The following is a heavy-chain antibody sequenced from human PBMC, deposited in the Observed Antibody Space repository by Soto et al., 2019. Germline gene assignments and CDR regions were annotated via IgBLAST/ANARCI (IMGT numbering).Heavy chain of an antibody. V-gene: IGHV5-51*01. Sequence: GESLKISCKGSGYSFTSYWIGRVRQMPGKGLEWMGIIYPGDSDTRYSPSFQGQVTISADKSISTAYLQWSSLKASDTAMYYCARHDTVTTYYYYGMDVWGQGTTVTVSS. CDR1: GYSFTSYW. CDR3: ARHDTVTTYYYYGMDV. CDR2: IYPGDSDT. J-gene: IGHJ6*02. D-gene: IGHD4-17*01.